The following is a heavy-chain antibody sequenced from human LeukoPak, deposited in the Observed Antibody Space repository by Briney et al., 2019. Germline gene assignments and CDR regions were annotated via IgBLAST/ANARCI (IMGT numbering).Heavy chain of an antibody. V-gene: IGHV3-53*01. D-gene: IGHD3-16*02. Sequence: GGSLRLSCAASGFTVSTNYMSWVRQAPGKGLEWVSVSYSGGSSYYADSVKGRFTISRDNSKDTLYLQMNSLRAEDTAVYFCAREEHYRRYFALWGRGTLVTVSS. CDR2: SYSGGSS. J-gene: IGHJ2*01. CDR1: GFTVSTNY. CDR3: AREEHYRRYFAL.